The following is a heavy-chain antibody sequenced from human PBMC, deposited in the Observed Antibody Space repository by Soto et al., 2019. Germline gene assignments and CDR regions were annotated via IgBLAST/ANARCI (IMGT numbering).Heavy chain of an antibody. Sequence: QVQLRESGPGLVKPSETLSLNCTVSGGSIGSYYWTWIRQPPGKGLEWIGHVYYSGTTKYNPSLESRVTMSVDASKNQFSLRLTSVTAADTAIYYCARHYGYTYGPDYWGQGAQVTVSS. CDR2: VYYSGTT. CDR3: ARHYGYTYGPDY. D-gene: IGHD5-12*01. V-gene: IGHV4-59*01. J-gene: IGHJ4*02. CDR1: GGSIGSYY.